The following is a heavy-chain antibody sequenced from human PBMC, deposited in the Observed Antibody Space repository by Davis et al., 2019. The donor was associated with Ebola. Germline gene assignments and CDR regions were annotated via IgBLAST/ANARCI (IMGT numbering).Heavy chain of an antibody. CDR1: GYTFTGYY. CDR2: INPNSGGT. D-gene: IGHD1-26*01. V-gene: IGHV1-2*04. J-gene: IGHJ4*02. Sequence: SVKVSCKASGYTFTGYYMHWVRQAPGQGLAWMVWINPNSGGTNYAQKFQGWVTMTRDTSISTAYMELSRLRSDDTAVYYCARGGGSSKRTMGYWGQGTLVTVSS. CDR3: ARGGGSSKRTMGY.